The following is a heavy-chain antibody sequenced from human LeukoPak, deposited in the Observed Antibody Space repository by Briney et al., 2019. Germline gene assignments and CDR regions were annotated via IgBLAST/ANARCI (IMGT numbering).Heavy chain of an antibody. V-gene: IGHV3-23*01. J-gene: IGHJ6*02. CDR2: ITGSGGST. Sequence: GGSLRLSCAASGFTFSSYAMNWVRQAPGKGLEWVSAITGSGGSTYYADSVKGRFTISRDNSKNTLYLQMNSLRAEDTAVYYCASGMLYYYYGMDVWGQGTTVTVSS. CDR3: ASGMLYYYYGMDV. CDR1: GFTFSSYA. D-gene: IGHD1-1*01.